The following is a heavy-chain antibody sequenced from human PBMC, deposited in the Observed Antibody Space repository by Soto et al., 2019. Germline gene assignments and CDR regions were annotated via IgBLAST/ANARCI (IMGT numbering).Heavy chain of an antibody. V-gene: IGHV1-46*01. J-gene: IGHJ4*02. CDR1: GYTFTTYF. CDR2: INPGGGST. CDR3: ARSFSSGSTTDFDY. Sequence: QVQLVQSGAEVKKPGASVKVSCKASGYTFTTYFMHWVRQAPGQGLEWMGIINPGGGSTIYAQKFXGXVXXTRDTSTSTVYMELSSLRSEDTAVFYCARSFSSGSTTDFDYWGQGTLVTVSS. D-gene: IGHD3-22*01.